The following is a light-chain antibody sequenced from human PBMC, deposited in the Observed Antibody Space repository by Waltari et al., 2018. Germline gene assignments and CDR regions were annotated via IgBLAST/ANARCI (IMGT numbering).Light chain of an antibody. CDR2: GAS. J-gene: IGKJ1*01. V-gene: IGKV3-20*01. Sequence: ENELTQSPGTLAFSVEDSPPVSFRASESVSRALAWYQQKPGQAPRLLIYGASTRATGIPDRFSGSGSGTDFSLTISRLEAEDFAVYYCQHYLRLPVTFGQGTKVEI. CDR1: ESVSRA. CDR3: QHYLRLPVT.